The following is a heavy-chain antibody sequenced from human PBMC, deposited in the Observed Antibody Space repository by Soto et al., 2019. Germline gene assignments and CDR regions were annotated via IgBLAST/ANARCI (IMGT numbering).Heavy chain of an antibody. CDR3: VRTTYLSDSSGYTRCFEF. J-gene: IGHJ4*02. Sequence: PGWSLRLSCAGSGITLSDHYIDLVRQAPGKGLEWVGRSRDKAQGYSTAYAASVKGRFTASRDESENSVYLQMNSLKTEDTAVYYCVRTTYLSDSSGYTRCFEFWGQGTLVTVSS. D-gene: IGHD3-22*01. CDR1: GITLSDHY. V-gene: IGHV3-72*01. CDR2: SRDKAQGYST.